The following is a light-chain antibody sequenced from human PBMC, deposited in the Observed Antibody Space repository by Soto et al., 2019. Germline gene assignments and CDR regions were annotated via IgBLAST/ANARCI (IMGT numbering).Light chain of an antibody. Sequence: ELRMPQSPATLSVSPHAIATPSCRASQTVSSNLAWYQQKPGQAPRLLIYGASTRATGIPARFSGSGSGTEFTLTISSLQPEDFAAYYCLQHYICPVTFGQGTKVDI. J-gene: IGKJ1*01. CDR3: LQHYICPVT. CDR2: GAS. CDR1: QTVSSN. V-gene: IGKV3-15*01.